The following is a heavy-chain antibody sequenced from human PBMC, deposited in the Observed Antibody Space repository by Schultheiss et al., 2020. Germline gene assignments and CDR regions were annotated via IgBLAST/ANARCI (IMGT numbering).Heavy chain of an antibody. D-gene: IGHD4-17*01. CDR3: ARDRMDYGDYGYYYYGMDV. Sequence: SLKISCAASGFTFSSYAMHWVRQAPGKGLEWVAVISYDGSNKYYADSVKGRFTISRDNAKNSLYLQMNSLRAEDTAVYYCARDRMDYGDYGYYYYGMDVWGQGTTVTVSS. J-gene: IGHJ6*02. CDR1: GFTFSSYA. V-gene: IGHV3-30-3*01. CDR2: ISYDGSNK.